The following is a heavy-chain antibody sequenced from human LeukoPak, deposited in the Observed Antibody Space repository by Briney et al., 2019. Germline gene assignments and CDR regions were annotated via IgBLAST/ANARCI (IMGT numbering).Heavy chain of an antibody. V-gene: IGHV4-34*01. CDR3: ARVTAGLLRQGDAFDI. CDR1: GGSFSDYY. CDR2: IYHSGST. J-gene: IGHJ3*02. D-gene: IGHD1-26*01. Sequence: SESLSLTCAVYGGSFSDYYWSWIRQPPGKGLEWIGEIYHSGSTKYNPSLKSRVTISVDTSKNQFSLKLSSVTAADTAVYYCARVTAGLLRQGDAFDIWGQGTMATVSS.